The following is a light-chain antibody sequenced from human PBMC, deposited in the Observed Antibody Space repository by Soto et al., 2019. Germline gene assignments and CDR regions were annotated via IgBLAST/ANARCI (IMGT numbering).Light chain of an antibody. CDR2: SNN. J-gene: IGLJ3*02. CDR3: AAWDESPNVPV. CDR1: TSNIGRNT. Sequence: QSVLTQPPSASGTPGQRVTISCSGSTSNIGRNTVNWYQQLPGAAPSLLIYSNNQRPSGVPDRFSGSKSGTSASLAISGLQSEDEADYYCAAWDESPNVPVFGGGTKLTVL. V-gene: IGLV1-44*01.